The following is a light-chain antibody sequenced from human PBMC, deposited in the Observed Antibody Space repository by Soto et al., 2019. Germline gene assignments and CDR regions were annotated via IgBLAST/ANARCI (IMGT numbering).Light chain of an antibody. CDR1: NRDVGGYNY. V-gene: IGLV2-14*01. CDR3: SSYSSSSALDVI. J-gene: IGLJ2*01. Sequence: QSVLAQPASVSGSPGQSITISCAGTNRDVGGYNYVSWYQQYPGKAPKLIIYEVTYRPSGVSNRFSGSKSGNTASLTISGLPAEDEADYYCSSYSSSSALDVIFGGGTKLTVL. CDR2: EVT.